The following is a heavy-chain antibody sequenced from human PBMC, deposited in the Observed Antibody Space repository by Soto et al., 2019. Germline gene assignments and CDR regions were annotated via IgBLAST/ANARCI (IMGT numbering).Heavy chain of an antibody. CDR3: AKDGEWELPPLDYFEY. Sequence: GGSLRLSCAASGFTFSSYAMSWVRQAPGKGLEWVSAISGRGGSTYYADSVKGRFTISRDNSKNTLYLQMNSLRAEDTAVYYCAKDGEWELPPLDYFEYWGQGTPVTVYS. J-gene: IGHJ4*02. CDR1: GFTFSSYA. D-gene: IGHD1-26*01. V-gene: IGHV3-23*01. CDR2: ISGRGGST.